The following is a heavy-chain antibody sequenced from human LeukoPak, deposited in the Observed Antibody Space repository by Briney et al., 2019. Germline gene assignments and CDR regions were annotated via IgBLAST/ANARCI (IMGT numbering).Heavy chain of an antibody. V-gene: IGHV4-30-4*01. J-gene: IGHJ5*02. CDR1: GGSISSGDYY. CDR3: ARLYGSGSNWFVP. Sequence: PSETLSLTCTVSGGSISSGDYYWSWIRQPPGKGLEWIGYIYYSGSTYYKPSLKSRVAISVDTSKNQFSLKLSSVTAADTAVYYCARLYGSGSNWFVPWGQGTLVTVSS. CDR2: IYYSGST. D-gene: IGHD3-10*01.